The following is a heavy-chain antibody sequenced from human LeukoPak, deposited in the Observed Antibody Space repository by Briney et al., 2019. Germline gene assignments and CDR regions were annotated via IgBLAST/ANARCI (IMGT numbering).Heavy chain of an antibody. CDR1: GGSFSGYY. D-gene: IGHD6-19*01. CDR3: ARDQCGSSGCRHFDY. Sequence: SETLSLTCAVYGGSFSGYYWSWIRQPPGKGLEWIGEINHSGSTNYNPSLKSRVTISVDTSKNQFSLKLSSVTAADTAMYYCARDQCGSSGCRHFDYWGQGTLVTVSS. J-gene: IGHJ4*02. CDR2: INHSGST. V-gene: IGHV4-34*01.